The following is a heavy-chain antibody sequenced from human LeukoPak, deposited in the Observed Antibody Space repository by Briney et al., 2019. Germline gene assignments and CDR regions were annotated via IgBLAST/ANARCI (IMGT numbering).Heavy chain of an antibody. D-gene: IGHD5-24*01. CDR2: ISYDGSNK. V-gene: IGHV3-30*03. CDR3: AMRDGYNPLDY. J-gene: IGHJ4*02. Sequence: GGSLRLSCAASGFTLSSYGMHWVRQAPGKGLEWVAVISYDGSNKYYADSVKGRFTISRDNSKNTLYLQMNSLRAEDTAVYYCAMRDGYNPLDYWGQGPLVTVSS. CDR1: GFTLSSYG.